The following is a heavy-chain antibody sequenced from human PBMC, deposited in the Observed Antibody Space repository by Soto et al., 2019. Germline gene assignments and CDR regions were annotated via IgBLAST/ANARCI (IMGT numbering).Heavy chain of an antibody. V-gene: IGHV3-33*01. D-gene: IGHD6-19*01. Sequence: GGSLRLSCAASGFTFSSYGMHWVRQAPGKGLERVAVIWYDGSNKYYADSVKGRFAIYRDNSKNTLYLQMNSLRAEDTAVYYCARDEGGWQHYGMDVWGQGT. CDR1: GFTFSSYG. CDR3: ARDEGGWQHYGMDV. J-gene: IGHJ6*02. CDR2: IWYDGSNK.